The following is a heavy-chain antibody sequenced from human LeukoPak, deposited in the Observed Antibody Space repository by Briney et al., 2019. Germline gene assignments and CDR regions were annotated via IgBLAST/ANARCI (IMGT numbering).Heavy chain of an antibody. Sequence: ASVKVSCKASGYTFTGYYMHWVRQAPGQGLEWMGWINPNSGGTNYAQKFQGRATMTRDTSISTAYMELSRLRSDDTAVYYCAKVAVAGPDPYYFDYWGQGTLVTVSS. CDR3: AKVAVAGPDPYYFDY. CDR1: GYTFTGYY. V-gene: IGHV1-2*02. J-gene: IGHJ4*02. D-gene: IGHD6-19*01. CDR2: INPNSGGT.